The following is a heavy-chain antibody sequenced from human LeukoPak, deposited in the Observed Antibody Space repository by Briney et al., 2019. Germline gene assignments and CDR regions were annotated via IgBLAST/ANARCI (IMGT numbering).Heavy chain of an antibody. V-gene: IGHV4-34*01. D-gene: IGHD3-10*01. CDR3: ARTRITMVRGAGMQNWFDP. J-gene: IGHJ5*02. CDR2: INHSGST. Sequence: SETLSLTCAVYGGSFSGYYWSWIRQPPGKGLEWIGEINHSGSTNYNPSLKSRVTISVDTSKNQFSLKLSSVTAADTAVYYCARTRITMVRGAGMQNWFDPWGQGTLVTVSS. CDR1: GGSFSGYY.